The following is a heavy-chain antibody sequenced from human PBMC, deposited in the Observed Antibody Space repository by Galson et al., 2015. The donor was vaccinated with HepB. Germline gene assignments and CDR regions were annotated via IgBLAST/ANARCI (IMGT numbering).Heavy chain of an antibody. Sequence: SVKVSCKASGGTFSSYYVHWVRQAPGQGLEWMGIINPSDGYTSYAQRFQGRVTMTRDTSTSTVYMEVSSLRSEDTAVYYCARSAYGSGSYFDYWGQGTLVTVSS. CDR2: INPSDGYT. V-gene: IGHV1-46*01. D-gene: IGHD3-10*01. CDR3: ARSAYGSGSYFDY. CDR1: GGTFSSYY. J-gene: IGHJ4*02.